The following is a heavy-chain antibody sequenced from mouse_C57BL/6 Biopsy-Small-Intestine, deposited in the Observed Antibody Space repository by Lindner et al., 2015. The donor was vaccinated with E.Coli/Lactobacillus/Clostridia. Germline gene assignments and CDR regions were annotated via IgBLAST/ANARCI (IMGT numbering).Heavy chain of an antibody. Sequence: VQLQESGGDLVKPGGSLKLSCAASGFTFSTYGMSWVRQTSDKRLEWVATISSGGSYTYYPDNVKGRFTISRDNAKNTLYLQMSGLKSEDTAVYYCSRPIYYSNYAFAYWGQGTLVTVSA. D-gene: IGHD2-5*01. CDR1: GFTFSTYG. CDR2: ISSGGSYT. V-gene: IGHV5-6*01. CDR3: SRPIYYSNYAFAY. J-gene: IGHJ3*01.